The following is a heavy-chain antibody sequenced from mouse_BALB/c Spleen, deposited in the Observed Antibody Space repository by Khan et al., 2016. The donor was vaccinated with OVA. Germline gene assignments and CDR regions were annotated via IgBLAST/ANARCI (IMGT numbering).Heavy chain of an antibody. D-gene: IGHD2-10*01. Sequence: QVQLKQSGPGLVAPSQSLSITCTLPGFSLNNYGVHWVRLPPGKGLEWLVVIWSDGSTTYNSALKSRLSISKDNSKSQVFLKMNSLQTDDTAMYYCARQPYYHYYVMDYWGQGTSVTVSS. CDR3: ARQPYYHYYVMDY. V-gene: IGHV2-6-1*01. CDR1: GFSLNNYG. CDR2: IWSDGST. J-gene: IGHJ4*01.